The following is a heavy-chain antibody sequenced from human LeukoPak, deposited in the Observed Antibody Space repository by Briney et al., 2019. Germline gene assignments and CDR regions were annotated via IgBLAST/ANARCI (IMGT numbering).Heavy chain of an antibody. J-gene: IGHJ4*02. V-gene: IGHV3-23*01. CDR3: AKERTQTTSFDY. Sequence: GGSLRLSCAASGFTFRSYPMNWVRQAPGKGLEWISTISGSGGSTYYADSVKGRFTISRDNSKNTLYLQMNRLRAEDTAIYYCAKERTQTTSFDYWGQGTLVTVSS. CDR2: ISGSGGST. CDR1: GFTFRSYP. D-gene: IGHD2/OR15-2a*01.